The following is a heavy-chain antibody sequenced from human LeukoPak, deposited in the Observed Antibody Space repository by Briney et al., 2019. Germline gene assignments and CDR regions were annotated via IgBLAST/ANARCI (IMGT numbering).Heavy chain of an antibody. CDR3: AKDMSSWGAFDI. CDR2: ISWNSGSI. J-gene: IGHJ3*02. V-gene: IGHV3-9*01. D-gene: IGHD2-2*01. CDR1: GFTFADYS. Sequence: GRSLRLSCAASGFTFADYSMHWVRQAPGKGLEWVSDISWNSGSIGYADSVKGRFTISRDNAKNSLYLQMNSLRAEDTALYYCAKDMSSWGAFDIWGQGTMVTVSS.